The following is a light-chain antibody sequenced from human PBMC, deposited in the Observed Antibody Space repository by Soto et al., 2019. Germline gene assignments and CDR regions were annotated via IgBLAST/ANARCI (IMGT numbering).Light chain of an antibody. J-gene: IGLJ1*01. V-gene: IGLV1-40*01. CDR1: SSNIGAGYD. CDR2: GNS. Sequence: QSVLTQPPSVSGAPGQSVTISCTGSSSNIGAGYDVHWYQQLPGTAPKLLIYGNSNRPSGVPHRFSGSKSGASASLAITGGQAEDEAAYYCQSYDSSRSGYVFGTGTKLTVL. CDR3: QSYDSSRSGYV.